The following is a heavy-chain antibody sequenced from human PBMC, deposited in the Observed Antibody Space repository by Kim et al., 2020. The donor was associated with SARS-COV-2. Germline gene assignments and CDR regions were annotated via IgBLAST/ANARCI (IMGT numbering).Heavy chain of an antibody. CDR3: ARDITMVRGVIDY. Sequence: SETLSLTCAVSGGSISSSNWWSWVRQPPGKGLEWIGEIYHSGSTNYNPSLKSRVTISVDKSKNQFSLKLSSVTAADTAVYYCARDITMVRGVIDYWGQGTLVTVSS. CDR1: GGSISSSNW. CDR2: IYHSGST. D-gene: IGHD3-10*01. J-gene: IGHJ4*02. V-gene: IGHV4-4*02.